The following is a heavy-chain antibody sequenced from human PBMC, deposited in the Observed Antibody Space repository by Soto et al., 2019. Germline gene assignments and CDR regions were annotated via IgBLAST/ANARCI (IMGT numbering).Heavy chain of an antibody. Sequence: GGSLRLSCAASGFTFSGSAIHWVRQASGRGLEWVGRIRSKGNNYATTYAASVTGRFTISRDDSKNTAYLQMNSLKIEDTAVYYCISGYYYVPTSFWGQGTMVTVSS. CDR2: IRSKGNNYAT. D-gene: IGHD3-10*02. V-gene: IGHV3-73*01. CDR1: GFTFSGSA. J-gene: IGHJ3*01. CDR3: ISGYYYVPTSF.